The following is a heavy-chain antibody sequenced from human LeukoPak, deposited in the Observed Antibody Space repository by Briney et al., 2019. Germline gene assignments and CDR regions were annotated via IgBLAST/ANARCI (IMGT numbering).Heavy chain of an antibody. CDR1: GFTFSSYG. Sequence: PGGSLRLSCAASGFTFSSYGMHWVRQAPGKGLEWVAVISYDGSNKYYADSVKGRFTISRDNSKNTLYLQMNSLRAEDTAVYYCAKDEEYFPVWGELDYWGQGTLVTVSS. CDR2: ISYDGSNK. CDR3: AKDEEYFPVWGELDY. D-gene: IGHD3-16*01. J-gene: IGHJ4*02. V-gene: IGHV3-30*18.